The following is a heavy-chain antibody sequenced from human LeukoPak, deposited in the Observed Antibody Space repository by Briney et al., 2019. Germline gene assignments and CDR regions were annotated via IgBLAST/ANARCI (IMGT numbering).Heavy chain of an antibody. CDR1: GFTFSSYM. J-gene: IGHJ3*02. CDR2: ISSSSSYI. Sequence: PGGSLRLSCAASGFTFSSYMMTWVRQAPGKGLEWVSSISSSSSYIYYADSVKGRFTISRDNAKNSLYLQMNSLRAEDTAVYYCARPMRGFAFDIWGQGTMVTVSS. V-gene: IGHV3-21*01. D-gene: IGHD3-16*01. CDR3: ARPMRGFAFDI.